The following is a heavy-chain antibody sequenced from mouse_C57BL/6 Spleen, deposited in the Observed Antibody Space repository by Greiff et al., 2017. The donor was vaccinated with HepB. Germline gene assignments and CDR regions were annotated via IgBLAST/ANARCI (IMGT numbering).Heavy chain of an antibody. V-gene: IGHV3-3*01. Sequence: VQLLQSGPSLVRPSQTLSLTCTVTGFSINSDCYWIWIRQFPGNKLEYIGYTFYSGITYYNPSLESRTYITRDTSKNQFSLKLSSVTTEDTATYYCARGMVTTYYAMDYWGQGTSVTVSS. J-gene: IGHJ4*01. D-gene: IGHD2-2*01. CDR2: TFYSGIT. CDR3: ARGMVTTYYAMDY. CDR1: GFSINSDCY.